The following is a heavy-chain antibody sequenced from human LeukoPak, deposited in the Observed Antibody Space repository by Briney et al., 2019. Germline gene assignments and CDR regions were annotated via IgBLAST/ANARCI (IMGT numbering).Heavy chain of an antibody. CDR2: IYYSGST. CDR3: AREQDYYDSSGYLMGGFDY. Sequence: PSETLSLTRTVSGDPINSYYWSWIRQPPGKGLEWIGHIYYSGSTNYNPSLKSRVTISIDTSKNQFPLKLSSVTAADTAVYYCAREQDYYDSSGYLMGGFDYWGQGTLVTVSS. CDR1: GDPINSYY. J-gene: IGHJ4*02. V-gene: IGHV4-59*01. D-gene: IGHD3-22*01.